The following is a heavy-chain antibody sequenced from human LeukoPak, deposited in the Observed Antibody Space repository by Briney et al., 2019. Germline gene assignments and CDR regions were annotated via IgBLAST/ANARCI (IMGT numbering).Heavy chain of an antibody. CDR1: GFTFSSYS. CDR2: IKQDGSEK. Sequence: GGSLRLSCAASGFTFSSYSMNWVRQAPGKGLEWVANIKQDGSEKYYVDSVKGRFTISRDNAKNSLYLQMNSLRAEDTAVYYCAREDSWYAFDIWGQGTMVTVSS. CDR3: AREDSWYAFDI. J-gene: IGHJ3*02. V-gene: IGHV3-7*01. D-gene: IGHD6-13*01.